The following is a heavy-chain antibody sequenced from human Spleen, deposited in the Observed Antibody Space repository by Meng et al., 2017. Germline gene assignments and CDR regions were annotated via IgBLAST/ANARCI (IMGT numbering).Heavy chain of an antibody. CDR1: GFIFRSYS. Sequence: GESLKISCAASGFIFRSYSMIWVRQAPGKGLEWVSSISGNSDYIYYADPVKGRFTISRDNVKNSVFLQMSSLFADDTAVYFCARGDYFYDSPHYWGQGTLVTVSS. CDR3: ARGDYFYDSPHY. D-gene: IGHD3-22*01. CDR2: ISGNSDYI. V-gene: IGHV3-21*06. J-gene: IGHJ4*02.